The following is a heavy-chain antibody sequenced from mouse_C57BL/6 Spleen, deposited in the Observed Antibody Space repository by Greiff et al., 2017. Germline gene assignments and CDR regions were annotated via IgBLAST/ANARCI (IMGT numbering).Heavy chain of an antibody. V-gene: IGHV1-47*01. CDR1: GYTFTTYP. J-gene: IGHJ4*01. Sequence: VQLQQSGAELVKPGASVKMSCKASGYTFTTYPIEWMKQTHGKSLEWIGNFHPYSDDTKYNEKFKGKATLTVDKAYSTVYLELSLLTSDDSAVYYCARANYGNRYYAMDYWGQGTSVTVSS. CDR3: ARANYGNRYYAMDY. CDR2: FHPYSDDT. D-gene: IGHD2-1*01.